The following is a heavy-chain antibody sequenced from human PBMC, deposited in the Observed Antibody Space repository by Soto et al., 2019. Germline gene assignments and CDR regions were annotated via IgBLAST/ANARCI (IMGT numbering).Heavy chain of an antibody. Sequence: QVRLQESGPGLVKPSQTLSLTCSVSGGSIGSGVYYCSWFRQHPGKGLEWIAYISDSGSTDYNPSVDSRVTISLDISENQFSLSLSAVTAADTAVYNSARGTNWYLDLWCRGTLVTVSS. CDR2: ISDSGST. V-gene: IGHV4-31*03. CDR1: GGSIGSGVYY. CDR3: ARGTNWYLDL. J-gene: IGHJ2*01.